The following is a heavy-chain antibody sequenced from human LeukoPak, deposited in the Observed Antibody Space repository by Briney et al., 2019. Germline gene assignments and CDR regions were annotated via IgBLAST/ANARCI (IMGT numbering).Heavy chain of an antibody. CDR1: GFTFSSYA. Sequence: PGGSLRLSCAASGFTFSSYAMSWVRQAPGKGLEWVSAISGSGGSTYYADSVKGRFTISRDNSKNTLYLQMNSLRAEDTAVYYCAKDLGGDVVVIVSDYWGQGTLVTVSS. J-gene: IGHJ4*02. D-gene: IGHD2-21*01. CDR3: AKDLGGDVVVIVSDY. V-gene: IGHV3-23*01. CDR2: ISGSGGST.